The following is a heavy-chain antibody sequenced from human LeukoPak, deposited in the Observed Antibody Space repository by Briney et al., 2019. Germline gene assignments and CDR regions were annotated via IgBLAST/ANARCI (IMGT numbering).Heavy chain of an antibody. V-gene: IGHV4-4*09. D-gene: IGHD6-13*01. CDR3: ARQSSAAGTFWFDP. J-gene: IGHJ5*02. CDR2: IHTSGST. Sequence: PSETLSLTCTVSGDSISSHYWSWLRQPPGKGLEWIGYIHTSGSTNYNPSLKSRVTISVDTSKNQLSLKPTSVTAADTAVYYCARQSSAAGTFWFDPWGQGTLVTVSS. CDR1: GDSISSHY.